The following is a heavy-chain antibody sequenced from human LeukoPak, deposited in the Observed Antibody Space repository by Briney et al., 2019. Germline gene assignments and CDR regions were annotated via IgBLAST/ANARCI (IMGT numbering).Heavy chain of an antibody. CDR2: ISGSGGST. D-gene: IGHD1-26*01. Sequence: GGSLRLSCAASGFTFSSYVVSWVRQVPGKGLQWVSGISGSGGSTDYADSVKGRFTISRDNSRNALYLQMNSLRGDDTAVYYCAKDVGKWESLHFFDYWGQGTLVTVSS. J-gene: IGHJ4*02. V-gene: IGHV3-23*01. CDR1: GFTFSSYV. CDR3: AKDVGKWESLHFFDY.